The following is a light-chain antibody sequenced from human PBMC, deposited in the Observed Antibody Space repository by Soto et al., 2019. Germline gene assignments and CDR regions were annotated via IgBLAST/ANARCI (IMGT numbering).Light chain of an antibody. CDR3: CSYAGSSTFGSNVV. J-gene: IGLJ2*01. CDR2: EGS. V-gene: IGLV2-23*03. CDR1: SSDVGSYNL. Sequence: HSALTQPASVSGSPGQSITISCTGTSSDVGSYNLVSWYQQHPGKAPKLMIYEGSKRPSGVSNRFSGSKSGNTASLTISGLQAEDEADYYCCSYAGSSTFGSNVVFGGGTKLTVL.